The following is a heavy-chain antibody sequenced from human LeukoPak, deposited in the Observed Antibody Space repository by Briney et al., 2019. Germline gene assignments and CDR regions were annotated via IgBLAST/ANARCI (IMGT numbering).Heavy chain of an antibody. D-gene: IGHD1-26*01. CDR2: IYSGGST. V-gene: IGHV3-66*01. CDR1: GYTVSSNY. J-gene: IGHJ6*02. Sequence: GGSLRLSCAASGYTVSSNYMSWVRQAPGKGLEWVSVIYSGGSTYYADSVKGRFTISRDNSKNTLYLQMNSLRAEDTAVYYCARDPRGDYYYYGMDVWGQGTTVTVSS. CDR3: ARDPRGDYYYYGMDV.